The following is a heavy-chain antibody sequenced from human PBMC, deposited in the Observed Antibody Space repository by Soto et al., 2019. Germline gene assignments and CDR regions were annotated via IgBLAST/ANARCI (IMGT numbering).Heavy chain of an antibody. Sequence: GVSLRLSCAASGFTFSTYAMNWVRQSPGKGLEWVSAISGGGGTTYSADSVKGRVTISRDNSKNTLYLQMNSLRAEDTAVYYCAKVSLGALTFTDYYYYGLDVWGQGTTVTVSS. CDR1: GFTFSTYA. J-gene: IGHJ6*02. V-gene: IGHV3-23*01. CDR3: AKVSLGALTFTDYYYYGLDV. CDR2: ISGGGGTT. D-gene: IGHD1-26*01.